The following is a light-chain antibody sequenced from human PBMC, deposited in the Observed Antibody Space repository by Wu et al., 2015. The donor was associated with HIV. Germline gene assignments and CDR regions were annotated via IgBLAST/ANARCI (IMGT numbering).Light chain of an antibody. CDR1: QILGRF. CDR2: DAS. V-gene: IGKV3D-20*01. J-gene: IGKJ1*01. CDR3: QQYGSSPA. Sequence: EIVLTQSPVTLSLSPGERATLSCRANQILGRFLAWYQQKRGLAPRLLIYDASSRATGIPDRFSGSGSGTDFTLTISRLEPEDFAVYYCQQYGSSPAFGQGTKVEIK.